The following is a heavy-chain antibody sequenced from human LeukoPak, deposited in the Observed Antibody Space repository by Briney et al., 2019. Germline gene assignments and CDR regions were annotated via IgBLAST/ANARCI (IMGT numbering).Heavy chain of an antibody. CDR1: GDSVSRIDSA. CDR2: TYFRSQWYN. CDR3: ARWSSTGWDAGHNAFDI. V-gene: IGHV6-1*01. J-gene: IGHJ3*02. D-gene: IGHD6-19*01. Sequence: SQTLSLTCAISGDSVSRIDSAWNWIRQSPSRGLEWLGRTYFRSQWYNDYARSVKSRITINPDTSQNLFSLQLNSVNHEDTAIYYCARWSSTGWDAGHNAFDIWGQGTVVTVSS.